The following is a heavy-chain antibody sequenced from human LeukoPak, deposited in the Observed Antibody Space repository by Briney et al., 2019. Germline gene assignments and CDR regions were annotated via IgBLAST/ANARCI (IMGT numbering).Heavy chain of an antibody. Sequence: GASVKVSCKASGGTFSSYAISWVRQAPGQGLEWMGGIIPIFGTANYAQKFQGRVTITTDESTSTAYMELSSLRSEDTAVYYCASTPAVAGKGESNYWGQGTLVTVSS. V-gene: IGHV1-69*05. D-gene: IGHD6-19*01. CDR2: IIPIFGTA. J-gene: IGHJ4*02. CDR1: GGTFSSYA. CDR3: ASTPAVAGKGESNY.